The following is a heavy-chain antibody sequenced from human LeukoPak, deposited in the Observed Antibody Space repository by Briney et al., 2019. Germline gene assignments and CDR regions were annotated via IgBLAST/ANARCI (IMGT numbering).Heavy chain of an antibody. Sequence: GGSLRLSCAASGFTVSNNYMIWVRQAPGQGLEWVSLLYTGGETNYADSVKGRFTISRDDSKNTVSLQMNSLRAEDTAVYYCARGFAPAYNFGVFDYWGQGTLVTVSS. D-gene: IGHD1-1*01. J-gene: IGHJ4*02. V-gene: IGHV3-53*01. CDR3: ARGFAPAYNFGVFDY. CDR2: LYTGGET. CDR1: GFTVSNNY.